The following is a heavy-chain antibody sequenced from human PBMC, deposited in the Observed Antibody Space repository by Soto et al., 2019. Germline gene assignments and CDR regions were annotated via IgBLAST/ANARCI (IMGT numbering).Heavy chain of an antibody. J-gene: IGHJ6*02. V-gene: IGHV3-9*01. CDR1: GFTFDDYA. CDR3: VKGRGSYFVYFGLDV. CDR2: IDWNGGRT. Sequence: EVQLVESGGGLTQPGRSLRLSCVASGFTFDDYAMHWVRQTPGKGLEWVSSIDWNGGRTAYADSVKGRFTISRDNARNSLYLQMNSLRPEDTALYYCVKGRGSYFVYFGLDVWGQGTTVTVSS. D-gene: IGHD1-26*01.